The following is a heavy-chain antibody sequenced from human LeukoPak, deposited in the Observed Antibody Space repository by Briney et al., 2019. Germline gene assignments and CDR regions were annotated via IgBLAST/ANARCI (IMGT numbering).Heavy chain of an antibody. V-gene: IGHV3-74*01. CDR1: GFTFSSYW. D-gene: IGHD2-8*02. CDR2: MNTDGSRT. Sequence: PGGSLRLSCAASGFTFSSYWMHGVRQAPGKGLVWVSRMNTDGSRTDYADSVKGRFTISRDNAKNTLYLQMNSLGAEDTAVYSCASDFTGRDDYWGQGTLVTVSS. J-gene: IGHJ4*02. CDR3: ASDFTGRDDY.